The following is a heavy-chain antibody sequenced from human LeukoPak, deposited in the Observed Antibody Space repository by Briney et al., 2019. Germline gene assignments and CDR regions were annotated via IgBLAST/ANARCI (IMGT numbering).Heavy chain of an antibody. J-gene: IGHJ4*02. CDR1: GFTFSSYS. CDR2: ISSSSSYI. Sequence: GGSLRLSCAASGFTFSSYSMNWVRQAPGKGLEWVSSISSSSSYIYYADSVKDRFTISRDNAKNSLYLQMNSLRAEDTAVYYCARGQRGSSPDYWGQGTLVTVSS. D-gene: IGHD6-13*01. V-gene: IGHV3-21*01. CDR3: ARGQRGSSPDY.